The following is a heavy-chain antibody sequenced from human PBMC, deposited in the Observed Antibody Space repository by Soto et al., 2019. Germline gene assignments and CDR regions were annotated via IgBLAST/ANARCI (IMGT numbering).Heavy chain of an antibody. V-gene: IGHV1-18*01. D-gene: IGHD3-16*01. CDR2: INGYNGKA. J-gene: IGHJ4*02. CDR3: GRLDGFFGAGGVD. Sequence: QVQLVQSVTELRKPGASVKLSCKASGYIFTKYYIAWVRQAPGHGLEWMGMINGYNGKANYGQDFRGRVIMTTDASTNTAYRDIRSLTSDDTGVYYCGRLDGFFGAGGVDWGQGTLVSVSS. CDR1: GYIFTKYY.